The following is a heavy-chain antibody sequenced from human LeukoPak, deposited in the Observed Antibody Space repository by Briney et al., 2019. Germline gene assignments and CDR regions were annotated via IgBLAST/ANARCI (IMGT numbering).Heavy chain of an antibody. CDR1: GGSFSGYY. J-gene: IGHJ4*02. Sequence: SETLSLTCTVSGGSFSGYYWSWIRQPPGKGLEWIGEINHSGSTNYNPSLKSRVTISVDTSKNQFSLKLSSVTAADTAVYYCARGRTYYYDSSGNPLGYWGQGTLVTVSS. CDR2: INHSGST. CDR3: ARGRTYYYDSSGNPLGY. V-gene: IGHV4-34*01. D-gene: IGHD3-22*01.